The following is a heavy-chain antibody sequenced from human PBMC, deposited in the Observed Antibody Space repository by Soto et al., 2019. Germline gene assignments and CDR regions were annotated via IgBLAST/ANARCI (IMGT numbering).Heavy chain of an antibody. CDR3: TRDYVWGSYRPNYYFDY. J-gene: IGHJ4*02. CDR2: IRSKANSYAT. Sequence: GGSLRLSCAASGFTFIGSAMHWVRQASGKGLEWVGRIRSKANSYATAYAASAKGRLTISRDDSKNTAYLQMNSLKTEDTAVYYCTRDYVWGSYRPNYYFDYWGQGTLVTVSS. V-gene: IGHV3-73*01. D-gene: IGHD3-16*02. CDR1: GFTFIGSA.